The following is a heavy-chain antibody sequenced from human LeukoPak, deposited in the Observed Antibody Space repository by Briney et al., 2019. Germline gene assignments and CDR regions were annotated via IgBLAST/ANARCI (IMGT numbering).Heavy chain of an antibody. CDR2: INHSGST. CDR1: GGSFSGYY. J-gene: IGHJ6*03. D-gene: IGHD5-24*01. Sequence: SETLSLXCAVYGGSFSGYYWSWIRQPPGKGLEWIGEINHSGSTNYNPSLKSRVTISVDTSKNQFSLKLSSVTAADTAVYYCARGTKRWLQFHYYYYMDVWGKWTTVTVSS. V-gene: IGHV4-34*01. CDR3: ARGTKRWLQFHYYYYMDV.